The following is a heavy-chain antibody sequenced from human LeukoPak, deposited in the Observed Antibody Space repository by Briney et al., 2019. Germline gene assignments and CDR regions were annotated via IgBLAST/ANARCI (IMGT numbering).Heavy chain of an antibody. Sequence: PSETLSLTCTVSGGSISSSSYYWGWIRQPPGKGLEWIGSIYYSGSTYYNPSLKSRVTISVDTSKTQFSLTLSSVTAADTAVYYCASSTFGGVIVSFSLWGRGTLVTVSS. CDR2: IYYSGST. CDR1: GGSISSSSYY. V-gene: IGHV4-39*01. CDR3: ASSTFGGVIVSFSL. D-gene: IGHD3-16*02. J-gene: IGHJ2*01.